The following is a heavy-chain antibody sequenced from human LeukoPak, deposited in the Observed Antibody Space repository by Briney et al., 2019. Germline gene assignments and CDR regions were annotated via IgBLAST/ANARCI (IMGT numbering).Heavy chain of an antibody. CDR1: GFTFSSNW. J-gene: IGHJ4*02. CDR2: INNDGSGA. CDR3: ARGTSGPPAAGSDFDY. Sequence: GGSLRLSCAASGFTFSSNWMHWVRQAPGKGLVWVSRINNDGSGAIYADSVKGRFTISRDNAKNTLYLQMNSLRAEDTAVYYCARGTSGPPAAGSDFDYWGQGTLVTVSS. D-gene: IGHD6-13*01. V-gene: IGHV3-74*01.